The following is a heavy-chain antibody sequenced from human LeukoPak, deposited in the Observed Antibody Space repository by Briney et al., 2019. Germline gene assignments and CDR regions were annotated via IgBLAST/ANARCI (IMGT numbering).Heavy chain of an antibody. V-gene: IGHV3-23*01. CDR3: AKLVDSASMI. D-gene: IGHD1-26*01. J-gene: IGHJ4*02. Sequence: PGGSLRFSCAASGFTFSNYAMIWVRQAPGKGLEWVSAISGSGAGTYYADSVKGRFTISRDNSRNTLYLQMNSLRPEDTAVYFCAKLVDSASMIWGRGTLVTVSS. CDR2: ISGSGAGT. CDR1: GFTFSNYA.